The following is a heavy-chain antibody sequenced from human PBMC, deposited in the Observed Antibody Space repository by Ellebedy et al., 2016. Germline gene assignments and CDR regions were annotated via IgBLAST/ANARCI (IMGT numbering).Heavy chain of an antibody. D-gene: IGHD3-22*01. Sequence: GESLKISXTASGFSFSDFSMNWVRQAPGKGLEWVSYISSRGTPIYYADSVKGRVTISRDNAKNSLYLQINSLRAGDTAVYYCARDPGSYYDATDYYYMDVWGKGTTVTVSS. V-gene: IGHV3-48*01. CDR3: ARDPGSYYDATDYYYMDV. CDR1: GFSFSDFS. J-gene: IGHJ6*03. CDR2: ISSRGTPI.